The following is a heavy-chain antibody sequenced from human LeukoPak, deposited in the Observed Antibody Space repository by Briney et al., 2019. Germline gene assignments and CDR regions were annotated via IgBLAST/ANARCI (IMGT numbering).Heavy chain of an antibody. J-gene: IGHJ4*02. CDR2: ISSSGRLM. D-gene: IGHD4-4*01. CDR1: GFTFSEYY. V-gene: IGHV3-11*01. CDR3: ARDSYSYPYY. Sequence: GGSLRLSCAASGFTFSEYYINWIRQAPGKGLEWVSHISSSGRLMQYADSVRGRFTITRDNAQNSLYLQMNSLRAEDTAVYYCARDSYSYPYYWGQGTLVTVSS.